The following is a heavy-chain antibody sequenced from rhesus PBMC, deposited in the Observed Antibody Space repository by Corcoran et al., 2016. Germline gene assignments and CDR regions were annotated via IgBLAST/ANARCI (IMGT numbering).Heavy chain of an antibody. CDR2: ISKGGRCT. D-gene: IGHD2-15*01. V-gene: IGHV3S5*01. CDR3: AKDAREYCSSTYCSSGVDY. J-gene: IGHJ4*01. Sequence: EVQLVESGGGLVQSGGSLRLSCAASGFTFSSYGMSWVRQAPGKGLEWVSYISKGGRCTYYAYPAKGHFTLSRANSKNTLSLQMNSLRAEDTAVYYCAKDAREYCSSTYCSSGVDYWGHGVLVTVSS. CDR1: GFTFSSYG.